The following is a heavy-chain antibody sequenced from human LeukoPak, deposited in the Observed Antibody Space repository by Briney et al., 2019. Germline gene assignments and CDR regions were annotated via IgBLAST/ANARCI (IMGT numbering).Heavy chain of an antibody. V-gene: IGHV4-34*01. CDR1: GGSFSGYY. J-gene: IGHJ4*02. Sequence: PSETLSLTCAVYGGSFSGYYWSWIRQPPGKGLEWIGEINHSGSTNYNPSLKSRVTMSVDTSKNQFSLKLRSVTAADTAVYYCARDRQDSSSWGDFDYWGQGTLVTVSS. CDR3: ARDRQDSSSWGDFDY. D-gene: IGHD6-13*01. CDR2: INHSGST.